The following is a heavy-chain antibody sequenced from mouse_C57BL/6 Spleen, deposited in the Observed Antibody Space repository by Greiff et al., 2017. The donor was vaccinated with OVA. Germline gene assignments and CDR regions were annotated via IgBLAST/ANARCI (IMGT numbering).Heavy chain of an antibody. Sequence: QVQLKQSGAELVKPGASVKISCKASGYAFSSYWMNWVKQRPGKGLEWIGQIYPGDGDTNYNGKFKGKATLTADKSSSTAYMQLSSLTSEDSAVYFCAKPYDYDGEAFAYWGQGTLVTVSA. CDR1: GYAFSSYW. CDR2: IYPGDGDT. CDR3: AKPYDYDGEAFAY. V-gene: IGHV1-80*01. J-gene: IGHJ3*01. D-gene: IGHD2-4*01.